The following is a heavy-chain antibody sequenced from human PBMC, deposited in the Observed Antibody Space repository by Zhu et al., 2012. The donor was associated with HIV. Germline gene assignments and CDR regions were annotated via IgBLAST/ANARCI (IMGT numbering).Heavy chain of an antibody. J-gene: IGHJ3*01. CDR3: VLRRSGGGFNF. CDR1: GGSLNGYY. Sequence: QLQQWGAGLLKPSDTLTLTCAVYGGSLNGYYWSWIRQPPGKGLEWIGEIGHTGSTNYNPSLEDRVSISIDSSKNQFSLRLELVTAADTGYLVIVLRRSGGGFNFXGQGTTVIVS. CDR2: IGHTGST. V-gene: IGHV4-34*02. D-gene: IGHD2-8*01.